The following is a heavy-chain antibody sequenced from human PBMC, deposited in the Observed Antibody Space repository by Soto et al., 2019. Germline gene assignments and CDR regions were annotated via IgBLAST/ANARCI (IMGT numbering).Heavy chain of an antibody. Sequence: QVQLVESGGGVVQPGRSLRLSCAASGFTFSSYAMQWVRQAPGKGLEWVAVISYDGSNKYYADSVKGRFTISRYNSKNTLYLQVNSLRAEYTAVYYCARDGEAAAGTVNWFDPWGQGTLVTVSS. J-gene: IGHJ5*02. CDR3: ARDGEAAAGTVNWFDP. V-gene: IGHV3-30-3*01. CDR1: GFTFSSYA. CDR2: ISYDGSNK. D-gene: IGHD6-13*01.